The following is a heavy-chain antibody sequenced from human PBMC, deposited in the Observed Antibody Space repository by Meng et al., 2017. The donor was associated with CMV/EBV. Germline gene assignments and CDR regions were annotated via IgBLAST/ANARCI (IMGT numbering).Heavy chain of an antibody. D-gene: IGHD3-10*01. CDR3: ARESMVRGED. Sequence: QVQLPQWGPGLLTPSENLSLTCAVNGGSFGGYYWSWIRQPPGKGMEWIGEINHSGSNNYNPSLNSRITISVDTSKNQFSLKLSSVTAANTAVNYCARESMVRGEDWGQGTLVTVSS. J-gene: IGHJ4*02. V-gene: IGHV4-34*01. CDR2: INHSGSN. CDR1: GGSFGGYY.